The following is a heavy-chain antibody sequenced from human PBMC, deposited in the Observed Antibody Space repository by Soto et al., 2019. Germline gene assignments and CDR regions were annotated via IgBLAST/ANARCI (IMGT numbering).Heavy chain of an antibody. V-gene: IGHV4-34*01. D-gene: IGHD3-9*01. CDR1: GGSFIGYY. CDR3: PATRRTIRELVALGPRKWFDP. J-gene: IGHJ5*02. CDR2: INHSGST. Sequence: PSETLSLTCAVYGGSFIGYYCSWIRPPAWKWREWIGEINHSGSTNYNPSLKSRVTISVDTSKNQFSLKLSSVTAAATAVYYAPATRRTIRELVALGPRKWFDPCGQGTLVTVSS.